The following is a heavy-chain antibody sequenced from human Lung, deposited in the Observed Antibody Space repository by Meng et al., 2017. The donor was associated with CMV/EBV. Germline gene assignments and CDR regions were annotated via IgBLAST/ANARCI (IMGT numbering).Heavy chain of an antibody. J-gene: IGHJ6*02. Sequence: SETLSLTCAVYGESLSGYYWTWIRQPPGKGLEWIGEISHSGTTNYNPSLKSRVFISVDTSKNQLSLNLTSVTAADTAVSYCARARLSSRSMDFWGQGTPVTFSS. V-gene: IGHV4-34*01. CDR2: ISHSGTT. D-gene: IGHD2/OR15-2a*01. CDR1: GESLSGYY. CDR3: ARARLSSRSMDF.